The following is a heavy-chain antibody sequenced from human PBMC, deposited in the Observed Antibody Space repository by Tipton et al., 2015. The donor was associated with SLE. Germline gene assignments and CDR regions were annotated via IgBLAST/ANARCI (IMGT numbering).Heavy chain of an antibody. CDR1: GGSISSYY. D-gene: IGHD6-19*01. J-gene: IGHJ3*02. V-gene: IGHV4-59*01. Sequence: LRLSCTVSGGSISSYYWSWIRQPPGKGLEWIGYIYYSGSTNYNPSLKSRVTISVDTSKNQFSLKLSSVTAADTAVYYCARARWYSSGSAMGDAFDIWGQGTMVTVSS. CDR2: IYYSGST. CDR3: ARARWYSSGSAMGDAFDI.